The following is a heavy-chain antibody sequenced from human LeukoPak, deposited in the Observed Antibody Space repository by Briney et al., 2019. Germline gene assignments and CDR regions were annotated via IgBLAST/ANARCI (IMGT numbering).Heavy chain of an antibody. CDR2: IYSGGST. V-gene: IGHV3-66*01. CDR3: ARFWVWAFDI. D-gene: IGHD3-16*01. CDR1: GFTFSSYS. Sequence: PGGSLRLSCAASGFTFSSYSMNWVRQAPGKGLEWVSVIYSGGSTYYADSVKGRFTISRDNSKNTLYLQMNSLRAEDTAVYYCARFWVWAFDIWGQGTMVTVSS. J-gene: IGHJ3*02.